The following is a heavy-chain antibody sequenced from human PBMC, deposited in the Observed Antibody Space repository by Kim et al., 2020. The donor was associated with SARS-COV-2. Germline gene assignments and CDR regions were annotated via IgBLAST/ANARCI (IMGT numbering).Heavy chain of an antibody. CDR2: ISWTSDSI. V-gene: IGHV3-9*01. J-gene: IGHJ6*02. D-gene: IGHD2-15*01. CDR3: VKAYTCSGAGCTEGYFYGLDV. Sequence: SLRLSCSASGFTFNDHVMHWVRQIPGKGLEWVSGISWTSDSIGYGASVKGRFTLSRDNAKSYLYLEINSLRAEDTALYSCVKAYTCSGAGCTEGYFYGLDVWGHGTTVTVSS. CDR1: GFTFNDHV.